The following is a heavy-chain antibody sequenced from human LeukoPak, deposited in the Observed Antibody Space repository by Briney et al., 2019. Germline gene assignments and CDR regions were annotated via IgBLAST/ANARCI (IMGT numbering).Heavy chain of an antibody. CDR1: GFTFSSYW. J-gene: IGHJ4*02. V-gene: IGHV3-7*01. CDR3: ARNKRELLGIGYYFDY. Sequence: GGSLRLSCAASGFTFSSYWMSWVRQAPGKGLEWVANIKQDGSEKYYVDSVKGRFTISRDNAKNSLYLQMNSLRAEDTAVYYCARNKRELLGIGYYFDYWGQGTLVTVSS. D-gene: IGHD1-26*01. CDR2: IKQDGSEK.